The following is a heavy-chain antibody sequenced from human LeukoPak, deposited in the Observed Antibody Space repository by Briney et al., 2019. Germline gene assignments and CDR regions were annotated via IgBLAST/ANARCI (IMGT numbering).Heavy chain of an antibody. J-gene: IGHJ4*02. V-gene: IGHV4-39*01. CDR1: GDSLTSNNYF. CDR3: ARRSFCAGDCLCLDY. D-gene: IGHD2-21*02. Sequence: SETLSLTCIVSGDSLTSNNYFWGWLRQSPGKGLEWLGSMYYSGVTYYSPSFKSRITMSLDTSNNQFSLRLNSVTAADTAVYYCARRSFCAGDCLCLDYWGQGILVTVSS. CDR2: MYYSGVT.